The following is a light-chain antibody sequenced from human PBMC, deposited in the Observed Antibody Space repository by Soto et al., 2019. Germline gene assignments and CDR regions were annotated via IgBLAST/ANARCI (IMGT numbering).Light chain of an antibody. Sequence: QSLLNQPASMFRSPGKSISIVCPVNSRDFGGYNYVSWYQQHPGKAPKLMIYEVSNRPSRGSNRFSGSKSGNTASLTISGLQAEDEADYYCSSYTRSSTSYVLGTGTKVTVL. CDR1: SRDFGGYNY. CDR2: EVS. J-gene: IGLJ1*01. CDR3: SSYTRSSTSYV. V-gene: IGLV2-14*01.